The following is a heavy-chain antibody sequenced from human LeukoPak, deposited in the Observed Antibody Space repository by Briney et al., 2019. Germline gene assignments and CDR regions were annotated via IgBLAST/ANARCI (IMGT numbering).Heavy chain of an antibody. CDR2: IYHSGST. V-gene: IGHV4-30-2*01. Sequence: SQTLSLTSTVSSGAISSGGYDWSWIRQPPGKGLEWIGYIYHSGSTYYNPSLKSRVTISVDRSKNQFSLKLSSVTAADTAVYYCARWGYSSSSTHFDYWGQGTLVPVSS. J-gene: IGHJ4*02. CDR3: ARWGYSSSSTHFDY. CDR1: SGAISSGGYD. D-gene: IGHD6-6*01.